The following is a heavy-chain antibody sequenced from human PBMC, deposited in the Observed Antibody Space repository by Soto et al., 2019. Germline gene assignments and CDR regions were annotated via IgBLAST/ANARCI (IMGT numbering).Heavy chain of an antibody. J-gene: IGHJ1*01. Sequence: GGSLRLSCAASGFPFSSYGMHWVRQAPGKGLDWVAVIWYDGSNKDYADSVKGRFTISRDNSKNTLFLQMNNLRVDDTAVYYCDSAINWGQVTLVTVSS. CDR1: GFPFSSYG. CDR2: IWYDGSNK. CDR3: DSAIN. V-gene: IGHV3-33*01. D-gene: IGHD6-13*01.